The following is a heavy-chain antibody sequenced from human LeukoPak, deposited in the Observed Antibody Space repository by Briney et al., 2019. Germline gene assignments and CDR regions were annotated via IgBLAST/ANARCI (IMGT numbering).Heavy chain of an antibody. Sequence: GASLRLSCAASGFTFSSYAMSWVRQAPGKGLEWVLAISGSGGSTYYANSVKGRFTISRDNSKNTLYLQMNSLRAEDTAVYYCAKDLYYYDSSGYGLDYWGQGTLVTVSS. J-gene: IGHJ4*02. CDR2: ISGSGGST. V-gene: IGHV3-23*01. CDR1: GFTFSSYA. CDR3: AKDLYYYDSSGYGLDY. D-gene: IGHD3-22*01.